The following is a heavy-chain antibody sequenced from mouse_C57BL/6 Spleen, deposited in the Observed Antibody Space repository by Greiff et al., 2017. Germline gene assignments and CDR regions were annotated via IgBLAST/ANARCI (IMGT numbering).Heavy chain of an antibody. V-gene: IGHV1-50*01. CDR3: ARCGGGSYGAWFAY. CDR1: GYTFTSYW. CDR2: IDPSDSYT. Sequence: VQLQQPGAELVKPGASVKLSCKASGYTFTSYWMQWVKQRPGQGLEWIGEIDPSDSYTNYNQKFKGKATLTVDTSSSTAYMQLSSLTSEDSAVYYCARCGGGSYGAWFAYWGQGTLVTVSA. D-gene: IGHD1-1*02. J-gene: IGHJ3*01.